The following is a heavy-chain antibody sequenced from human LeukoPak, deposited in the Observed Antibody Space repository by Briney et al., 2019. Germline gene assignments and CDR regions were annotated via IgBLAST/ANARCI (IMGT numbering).Heavy chain of an antibody. V-gene: IGHV3-30*04. CDR1: GCTFSSHA. CDR3: ARERVTNGREDFDF. J-gene: IGHJ4*02. Sequence: PGGSLRLSCAASGCTFSSHAMDWVRQAPGKGLEWVAVMSNDGSNKYYADSVRGRFTISRDNSNNTLYLQMTRLSPEDTAVYYCARERVTNGREDFDFWGQGTLVTVSS. D-gene: IGHD2-8*01. CDR2: MSNDGSNK.